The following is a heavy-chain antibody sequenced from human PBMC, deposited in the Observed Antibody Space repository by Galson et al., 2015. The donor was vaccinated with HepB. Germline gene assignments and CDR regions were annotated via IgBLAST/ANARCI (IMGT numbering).Heavy chain of an antibody. CDR2: IYYSGST. CDR3: ARYTGITGTTAAFDI. CDR1: GGSISRGTYY. V-gene: IGHV4-31*01. Sequence: TLSLTCTVSGGSISRGTYYWSWIRQHPGKGLEWIGYIYYSGSTYYNPSLKSPVFISVDMPKNQFSLRVSSVTAADTAMYYCARYTGITGTTAAFDIWGQGTMVTVSS. D-gene: IGHD1-20*01. J-gene: IGHJ3*02.